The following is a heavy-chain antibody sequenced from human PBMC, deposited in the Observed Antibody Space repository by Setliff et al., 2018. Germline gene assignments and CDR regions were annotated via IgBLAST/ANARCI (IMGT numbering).Heavy chain of an antibody. CDR2: IIPMFGTA. Sequence: GASVKVSCKASGGTFSSYAISWVRQAPGQGLEWMGGIIPMFGTANYAQKFQGRVTITADESTSTAYMELSSLRSEDTAVYYCARGSSSGYYFDYWGQGTLVTVSS. D-gene: IGHD6-6*01. V-gene: IGHV1-69*13. CDR1: GGTFSSYA. CDR3: ARGSSSGYYFDY. J-gene: IGHJ4*02.